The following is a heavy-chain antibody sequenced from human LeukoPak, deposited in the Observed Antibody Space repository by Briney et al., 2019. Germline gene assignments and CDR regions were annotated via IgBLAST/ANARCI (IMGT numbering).Heavy chain of an antibody. D-gene: IGHD3-3*01. CDR3: ARGGITIFGVVTYYFDY. CDR1: GGSFSGYY. Sequence: MSSETLSLTCAVYGGSFSGYYWSWIRQPPGKGLEWIGEINHGGSTNYNPSLKSRVTISVDTSKNQFSLKLSSVTAADTAVYYCARGGITIFGVVTYYFDYWGQGTLVTVSS. V-gene: IGHV4-34*01. J-gene: IGHJ4*02. CDR2: INHGGST.